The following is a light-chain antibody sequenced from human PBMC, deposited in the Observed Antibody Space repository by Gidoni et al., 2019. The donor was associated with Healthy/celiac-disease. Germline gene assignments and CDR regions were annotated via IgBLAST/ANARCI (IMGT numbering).Light chain of an antibody. V-gene: IGKV3-15*01. CDR3: QQYNNWPLS. CDR2: GAS. J-gene: IGKJ1*01. Sequence: EIVMTQSPATLSVSPGERATLPCRASQSVSSNLAWYQQKPGQAPRLLIYGASTRATGIPARFSGSGSGTEFTLTISSLQSEDFAVYYCQQYNNWPLSFXQXTKVEIK. CDR1: QSVSSN.